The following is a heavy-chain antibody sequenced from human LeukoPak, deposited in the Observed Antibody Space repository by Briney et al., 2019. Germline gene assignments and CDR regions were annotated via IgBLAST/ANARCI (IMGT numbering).Heavy chain of an antibody. D-gene: IGHD6-19*01. CDR3: AKVPAGNKVEY. J-gene: IGHJ4*02. CDR2: ISISGGST. CDR1: GGTFTNYA. Sequence: GGSLRLSCAASGGTFTNYAMTWVRQAPGKGLEWVSGISISGGSTDYADSVKGRFTISRDNSKNTLYLQMNSLRAEDTAVYYCAKVPAGNKVEYWGQGTLVTVSS. V-gene: IGHV3-23*01.